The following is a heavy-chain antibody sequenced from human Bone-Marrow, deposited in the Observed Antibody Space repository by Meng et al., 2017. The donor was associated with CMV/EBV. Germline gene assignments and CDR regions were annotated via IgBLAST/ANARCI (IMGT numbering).Heavy chain of an antibody. Sequence: ASVKVSCKASGYTLSGYYMHWVRQAPGQGLEWMGWINPNSGGTKYAQKFQGRVTMTRDTSISTAYLQWSSLKASDTAMYYCARTGPYSRYYDFWRSNWFDPWGQGTLVTVSS. V-gene: IGHV1-2*02. D-gene: IGHD3-3*01. CDR1: GYTLSGYY. CDR3: ARTGPYSRYYDFWRSNWFDP. J-gene: IGHJ5*02. CDR2: INPNSGGT.